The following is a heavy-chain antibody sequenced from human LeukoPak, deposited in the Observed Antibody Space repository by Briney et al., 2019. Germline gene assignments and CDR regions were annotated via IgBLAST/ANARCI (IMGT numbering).Heavy chain of an antibody. CDR1: GYTFTSYD. V-gene: IGHV1-2*02. CDR2: INPNSGGT. J-gene: IGHJ4*02. Sequence: ASVKVSCKTSGYTFTSYDMHWVRQAPGQGLEWMGWINPNSGGTNYAQKFQGRVTMTRDTSISTAYMELSRLRSDDTAVYYCARGGRRITMVRGVMGCDYWGQGTLVTVSS. CDR3: ARGGRRITMVRGVMGCDY. D-gene: IGHD3-10*01.